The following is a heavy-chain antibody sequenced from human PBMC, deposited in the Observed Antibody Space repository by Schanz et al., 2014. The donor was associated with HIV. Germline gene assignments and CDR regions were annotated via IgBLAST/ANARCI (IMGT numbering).Heavy chain of an antibody. CDR3: AKRSGRSFGYFDS. D-gene: IGHD2-15*01. Sequence: EVQLLESGGGLVQPGGSLRVSCAASGFMFSSYGMSWVRQAPGKGLEWVSAISVSGDITYYADSVKGRFTMSRDNSKNTLSLQMDSLRVDDTAIYYCAKRSGRSFGYFDSWGQGLLVTVSS. CDR1: GFMFSSYG. CDR2: ISVSGDIT. J-gene: IGHJ4*02. V-gene: IGHV3-23*01.